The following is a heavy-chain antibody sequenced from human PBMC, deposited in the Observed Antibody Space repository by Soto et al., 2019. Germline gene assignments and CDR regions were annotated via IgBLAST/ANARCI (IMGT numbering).Heavy chain of an antibody. CDR1: GGSINSYY. CDR3: ARTFWNFDL. V-gene: IGHV4-59*08. D-gene: IGHD3-16*01. J-gene: IGHJ2*01. Sequence: QVQLQESGPGLVEPSETLSLTCTVSGGSINSYYWSWIRLPPGKGLEWIGHIYYTGSTNYNPSLESRVTISLDMYDSQFSLRLTSVTAADTAVYYCARTFWNFDLWGRGTLVTVSS. CDR2: IYYTGST.